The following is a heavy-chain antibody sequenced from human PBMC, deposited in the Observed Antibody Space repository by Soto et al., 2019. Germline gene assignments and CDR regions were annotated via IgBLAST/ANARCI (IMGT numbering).Heavy chain of an antibody. CDR3: ARGFGYDLACFDV. CDR2: ISNSGSTI. J-gene: IGHJ4*02. CDR1: GLTLSSYE. Sequence: GGSLRLSCAAPGLTLSSYEMNWVGQAPGKGLEWVSYISNSGSTIYYSDSVKGPFTVSRDNAKNSLYLQMNSLRAEDTAVYYCARGFGYDLACFDVWGQGTPVTVSS. V-gene: IGHV3-48*03. D-gene: IGHD3-10*01.